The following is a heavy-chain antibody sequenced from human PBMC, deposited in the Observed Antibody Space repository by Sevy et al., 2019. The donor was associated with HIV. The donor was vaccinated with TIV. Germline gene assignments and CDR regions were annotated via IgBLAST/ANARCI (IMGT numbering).Heavy chain of an antibody. CDR1: GYTFTSQY. Sequence: ASVKVSCKASGYTFTSQYMHWVRQAPGQGLEWMGIINLSGGSTSYAQKFQGRVTMTRDTSTSTVYMELSSLRSEYTVVYYCARDSDNYDILTGYYPFDDWGQGTLVTVSS. CDR2: INLSGGST. CDR3: ARDSDNYDILTGYYPFDD. J-gene: IGHJ4*02. V-gene: IGHV1-46*01. D-gene: IGHD3-9*01.